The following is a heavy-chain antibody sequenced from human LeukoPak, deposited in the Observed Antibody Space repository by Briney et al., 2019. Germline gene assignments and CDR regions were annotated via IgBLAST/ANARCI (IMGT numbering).Heavy chain of an antibody. V-gene: IGHV4-34*01. J-gene: IGHJ4*02. CDR3: ARKGRGYSYGYFDY. CDR2: INHSGST. Sequence: SETLSLTCAVYGGSFSGYYWSWIRQPPGKGLEWIGEINHSGSTNYNPSHKSRVTISVDTSKNQFSLKLSSVTAADTAVYYCARKGRGYSYGYFDYWGQGTLVTVSS. CDR1: GGSFSGYY. D-gene: IGHD5-18*01.